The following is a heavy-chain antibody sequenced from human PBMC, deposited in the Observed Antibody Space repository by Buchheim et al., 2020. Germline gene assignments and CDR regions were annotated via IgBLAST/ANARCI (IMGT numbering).Heavy chain of an antibody. J-gene: IGHJ1*01. CDR1: GGSISSGGYS. V-gene: IGHV4-30-2*01. CDR3: ARGGDYCSSTSCYSPHFQH. CDR2: IYQSGST. Sequence: QLQLQESGSGLVKPSQTLSLTCAVSGGSISSGGYSWSWIRQPPGKGLEWIGYIYQSGSTYYNPSLKSRVTISVDRSKNQFSLKLSSVTAADTAVYYCARGGDYCSSTSCYSPHFQHWGQGTL. D-gene: IGHD2-2*01.